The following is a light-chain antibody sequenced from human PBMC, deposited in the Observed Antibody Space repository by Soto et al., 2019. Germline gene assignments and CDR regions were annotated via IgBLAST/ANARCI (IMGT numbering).Light chain of an antibody. V-gene: IGKV3-15*01. Sequence: EIVLTQSPGTLSLSPGERATLSCRASQSVSNNLAWYQHIPSQAPRLLIYGTSTRATGIPARFSGSGSGTEFNLTISSLHSEDFAVYDCKQYNDWLWTFGQGTKLAIK. CDR3: KQYNDWLWT. CDR2: GTS. CDR1: QSVSNN. J-gene: IGKJ1*01.